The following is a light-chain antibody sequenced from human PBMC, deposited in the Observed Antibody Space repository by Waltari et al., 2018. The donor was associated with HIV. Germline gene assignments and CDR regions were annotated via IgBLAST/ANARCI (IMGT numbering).Light chain of an antibody. CDR1: SPGPSPYNH. Sequence: QSTLTQPASVSGSPGQSMPIYCFGSSPGPSPYNHVSWFQHRPGAAPKLLIYDVTTRPSGISSRFSGSKSGSTVSLTISGLQAEDEADYYCCSYTSPTTLDVIFGGGTKLTVL. CDR2: DVT. J-gene: IGLJ2*01. CDR3: CSYTSPTTLDVI. V-gene: IGLV2-14*03.